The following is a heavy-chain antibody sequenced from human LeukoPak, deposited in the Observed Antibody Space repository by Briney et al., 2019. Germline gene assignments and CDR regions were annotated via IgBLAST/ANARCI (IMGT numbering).Heavy chain of an antibody. Sequence: ASVKVSCKASGYTFTSYGISWVRQAPGQGLEWMGWISAYNGNTNYAQKLQGRVTMTTDTSTSTAFMELRSLRSDDTAVYYCARVDIVVVPAAKGPYYHYGMDVWGQGTTVTVSS. J-gene: IGHJ6*02. D-gene: IGHD2-2*03. CDR1: GYTFTSYG. V-gene: IGHV1-18*01. CDR3: ARVDIVVVPAAKGPYYHYGMDV. CDR2: ISAYNGNT.